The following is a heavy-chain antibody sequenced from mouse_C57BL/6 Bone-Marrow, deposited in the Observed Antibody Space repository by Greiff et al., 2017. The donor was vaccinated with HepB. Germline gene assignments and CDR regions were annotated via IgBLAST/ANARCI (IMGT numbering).Heavy chain of an antibody. CDR1: GFTFSSYA. CDR3: TREGGIYYGNYGWFAY. J-gene: IGHJ3*01. Sequence: EVKLMESGEGLVKPGGSLKLSCAASGFTFSSYAMSWVRQTPEKRLEWVAYISSGGDYIYYADTVKGRFTISRDNARNTLYLQMSSLKSEDTAMYYCTREGGIYYGNYGWFAYWGQGTLVTVSA. V-gene: IGHV5-9-1*02. D-gene: IGHD2-1*01. CDR2: ISSGGDYI.